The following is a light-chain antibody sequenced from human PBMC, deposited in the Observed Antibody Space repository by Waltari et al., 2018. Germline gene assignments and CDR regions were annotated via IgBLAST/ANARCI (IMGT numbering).Light chain of an antibody. V-gene: IGLV1-44*01. Sequence: QSVLTQPPSASGTPGQRVTISCSGSSSTIGSSYVNWYQQPPGTAPKPVIYNNNKRPSGVPDRFSGSKYGTSASLAISGLQSEDEADYYCAGWDGSLNGYVFGAATKVTVL. J-gene: IGLJ1*01. CDR1: SSTIGSSY. CDR2: NNN. CDR3: AGWDGSLNGYV.